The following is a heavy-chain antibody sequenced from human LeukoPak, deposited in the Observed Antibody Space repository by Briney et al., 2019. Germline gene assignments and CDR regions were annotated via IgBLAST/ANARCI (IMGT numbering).Heavy chain of an antibody. D-gene: IGHD5-18*01. V-gene: IGHV4-31*03. CDR3: ATLSYRRTYFDY. Sequence: SQTLSLTCTVSGGSISSGGYYWSWIRQHPGKGLEWNGYIYYSGSTYYNPSLKSRVTISVDTSKNQFSLKLSSVTAADTAVYYCATLSYRRTYFDYWGQGTLVTVSS. CDR2: IYYSGST. CDR1: GGSISSGGYY. J-gene: IGHJ4*02.